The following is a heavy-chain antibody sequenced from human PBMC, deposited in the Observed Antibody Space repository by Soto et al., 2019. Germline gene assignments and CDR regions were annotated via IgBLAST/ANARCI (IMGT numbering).Heavy chain of an antibody. J-gene: IGHJ6*02. Sequence: SETLCLSCIVSVVSIRSYYWNWLRQPAGKGLEWIGRIYSRGDTNYNPSVKSRVTMSVDTSKNEFSLRLNSVTAADTAVYYCAGIGEDVYYGMDVWGQGTTVTVSS. D-gene: IGHD2-21*01. V-gene: IGHV4-4*07. CDR1: VVSIRSYY. CDR2: IYSRGDT. CDR3: AGIGEDVYYGMDV.